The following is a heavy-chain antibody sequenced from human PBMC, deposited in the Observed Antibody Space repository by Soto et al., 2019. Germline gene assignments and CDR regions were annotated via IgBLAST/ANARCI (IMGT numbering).Heavy chain of an antibody. CDR3: AREMITFGGVIDNDY. CDR1: GYTFTGYY. J-gene: IGHJ4*02. Sequence: QVQLVQSGAEVKKPGASVKVSCKASGYTFTGYYMHWVRQAPGQGPEWMGWINPNSGGTNYAQKFQGRVTMTRDTSISTAYMELSRLRSDATAVYYCAREMITFGGVIDNDYWGQGTLVTVSS. D-gene: IGHD3-16*02. V-gene: IGHV1-2*02. CDR2: INPNSGGT.